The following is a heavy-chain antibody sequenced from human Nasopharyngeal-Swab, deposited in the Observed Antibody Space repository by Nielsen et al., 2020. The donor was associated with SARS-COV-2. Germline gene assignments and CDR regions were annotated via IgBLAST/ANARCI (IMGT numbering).Heavy chain of an antibody. CDR2: ISSSGSTI. Sequence: GSLRLSCAASGFTFSSYEMNWVRQAPGKGLEWVSYISSSGSTIYYADSVKGRFTISRDNAKNSLYLQMNSLRAEDTAVYYCARSQTYYYDSSGYLDCWGQGTLVTVSS. D-gene: IGHD3-22*01. J-gene: IGHJ4*02. CDR3: ARSQTYYYDSSGYLDC. V-gene: IGHV3-48*03. CDR1: GFTFSSYE.